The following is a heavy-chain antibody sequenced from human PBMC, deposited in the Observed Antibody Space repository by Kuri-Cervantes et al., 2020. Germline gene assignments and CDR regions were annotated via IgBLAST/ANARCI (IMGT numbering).Heavy chain of an antibody. CDR3: ARERSTVTTEVYYYYGMDV. D-gene: IGHD4-17*01. V-gene: IGHV3-48*02. CDR1: GFTFSSYW. Sequence: GESLKISCAASGFTFSSYWMTWVRQAPGKGLEWVSYISSSSSTIYYADSVKGRFTISRDNAKNSLYLQMNSLRDEDTAVYYCARERSTVTTEVYYYYGMDVWGQGTTVTVSS. J-gene: IGHJ6*02. CDR2: ISSSSSTI.